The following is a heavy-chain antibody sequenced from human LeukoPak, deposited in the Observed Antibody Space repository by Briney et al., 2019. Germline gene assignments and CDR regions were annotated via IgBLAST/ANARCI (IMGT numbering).Heavy chain of an antibody. Sequence: ASVKVSCKASGYTFTSYGISWVRQAPGKGLEWMGSFDPEDAETIYAQKFQGRVTMTEDTSTDTAYMELSSLRSEDTAVYYCATITVTTGYFDYWGQGTLVTVSS. J-gene: IGHJ4*02. CDR3: ATITVTTGYFDY. CDR1: GYTFTSYG. CDR2: FDPEDAET. D-gene: IGHD4-17*01. V-gene: IGHV1-24*01.